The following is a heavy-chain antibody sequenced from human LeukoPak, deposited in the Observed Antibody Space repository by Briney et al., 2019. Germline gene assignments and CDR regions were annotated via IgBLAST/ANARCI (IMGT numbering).Heavy chain of an antibody. CDR1: GFTFSSYW. CDR2: INSDGSST. Sequence: QPGGSLRLSCAASGFTFSSYWMHWVRQAPGKGLVWVSRINSDGSSTSYADSVKGRFTISRDNAKNTLYLQMSSLRAEDTAVYYCASMGIAAAGDYWGQGTLVTVSS. J-gene: IGHJ4*02. D-gene: IGHD6-13*01. V-gene: IGHV3-74*01. CDR3: ASMGIAAAGDY.